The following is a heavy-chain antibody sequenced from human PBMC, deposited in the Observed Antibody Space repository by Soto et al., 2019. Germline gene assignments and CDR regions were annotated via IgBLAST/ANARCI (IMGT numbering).Heavy chain of an antibody. CDR1: GGSISSGGYY. Sequence: SETLSLTCTVSGGSISSGGYYWSWIRQHPGKGLEWIGYIYYSGGTYYNPSLKSRVTISVDTSKNQFSLKLSSVTAADTAVYYCARYLSSIAASFDYWGQGTLVTVSS. CDR2: IYYSGGT. V-gene: IGHV4-31*03. J-gene: IGHJ4*02. CDR3: ARYLSSIAASFDY. D-gene: IGHD6-6*01.